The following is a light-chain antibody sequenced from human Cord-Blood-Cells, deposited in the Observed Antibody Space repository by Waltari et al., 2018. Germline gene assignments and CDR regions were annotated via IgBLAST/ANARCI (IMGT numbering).Light chain of an antibody. J-gene: IGLJ2*01. CDR2: EGS. Sequence: QSALTQPASVSGSPGQSITISCTGTSSDVGSYNLVSWYQQHPGKAPKHMIYEGSKRPSGVSNRFSGSKSGNTASLTISGLQAGDEADYYCCSYAGSSTVVFGGGTKLTVL. CDR1: SSDVGSYNL. V-gene: IGLV2-23*01. CDR3: CSYAGSSTVV.